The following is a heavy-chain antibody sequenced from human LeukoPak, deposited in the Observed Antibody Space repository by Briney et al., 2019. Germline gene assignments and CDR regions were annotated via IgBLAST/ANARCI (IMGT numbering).Heavy chain of an antibody. CDR2: IYYSGST. CDR3: GRGPGEATIKE. V-gene: IGHV4-59*11. CDR1: GGSINSHY. Sequence: SETLSLTCTVSGGSINSHYWSWIRQTPGKGLECIGNIYYSGSTNYNPSLKSRVTISIDTAKNQFSLKLNSVTAADTAVYYCGRGPGEATIKEWGQGTLVTVSS. J-gene: IGHJ4*02. D-gene: IGHD5-12*01.